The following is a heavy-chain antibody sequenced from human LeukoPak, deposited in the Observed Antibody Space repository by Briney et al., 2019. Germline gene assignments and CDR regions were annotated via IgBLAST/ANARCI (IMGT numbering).Heavy chain of an antibody. CDR3: ARQAEMATTPFDY. CDR1: GASIRSHY. J-gene: IGHJ4*02. Sequence: PSETLSLTCTVSGASIRSHYWSWIRQPPGKGLEWIGYMYYSGNSNYNPALKSRVTISVDTSKNQFSLKLSSVTAADTAVYYCARQAEMATTPFDYWGQGTLVTVSS. D-gene: IGHD5-24*01. CDR2: MYYSGNS. V-gene: IGHV4-59*08.